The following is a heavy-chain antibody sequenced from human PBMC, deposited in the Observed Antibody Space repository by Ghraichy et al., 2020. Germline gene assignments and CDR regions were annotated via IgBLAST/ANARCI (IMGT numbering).Heavy chain of an antibody. D-gene: IGHD5-12*01. V-gene: IGHV4-39*01. CDR2: IYYSGST. J-gene: IGHJ4*02. CDR1: GGSISSSSYY. Sequence: SETLSLTCTVSGGSISSSSYYWGWIRQPPGKGLEWIGSIYYSGSTYYNPSLKSRVTISVDTSKNQFSLKLSSVTAADTAVYYCARHRGGYSGPREHDYWGQGTLVTVSS. CDR3: ARHRGGYSGPREHDY.